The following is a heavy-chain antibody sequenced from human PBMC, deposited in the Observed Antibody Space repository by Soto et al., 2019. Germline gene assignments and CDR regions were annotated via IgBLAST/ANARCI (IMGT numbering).Heavy chain of an antibody. J-gene: IGHJ6*03. Sequence: ASVKGSCKASGYTFTIYAMHWVRQAPGQRLERMRWINAGNGNTKYSQKYQGRDTITRDTSASTAYMDLSSLRSEDTAVYYCARGLPSGIWSDYYIYTYYYMDVLGKGTTVTVSS. D-gene: IGHD3-3*01. CDR1: GYTFTIYA. V-gene: IGHV1-3*01. CDR2: INAGNGNT. CDR3: ARGLPSGIWSDYYIYTYYYMDV.